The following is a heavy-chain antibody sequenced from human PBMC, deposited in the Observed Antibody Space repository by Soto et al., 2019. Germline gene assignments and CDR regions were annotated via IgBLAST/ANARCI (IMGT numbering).Heavy chain of an antibody. CDR2: IKEDGSEK. J-gene: IGHJ5*02. Sequence: EVQLVESGGGLVQPGGSLRLSCAASRISFNYYWMTWVRQAPGKGLEWVANIKEDGSEKHYVDSVKGRFTISRDNAKNSLYLQMNNLGAEDTAVYYCARDPRDSDSTGYRPSDLWGQGALVTVSS. CDR3: ARDPRDSDSTGYRPSDL. CDR1: RISFNYYW. D-gene: IGHD3-22*01. V-gene: IGHV3-7*05.